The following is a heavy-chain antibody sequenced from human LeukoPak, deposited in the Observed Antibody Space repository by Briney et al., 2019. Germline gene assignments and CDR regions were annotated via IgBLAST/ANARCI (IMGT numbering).Heavy chain of an antibody. Sequence: PGGSLRLSCAGFSANTRYVSWVRQAPGKGLEWVSVIYSGGRTYYADSAKGRFTISRDFAKNTASLQMNSLRVEDTALYYCGIDQYDGVRGVILFDSWGQGTVVTVSS. CDR1: FSANTRY. V-gene: IGHV3-66*01. J-gene: IGHJ4*02. CDR2: IYSGGRT. CDR3: GIDQYDGVRGVILFDS. D-gene: IGHD3-10*01.